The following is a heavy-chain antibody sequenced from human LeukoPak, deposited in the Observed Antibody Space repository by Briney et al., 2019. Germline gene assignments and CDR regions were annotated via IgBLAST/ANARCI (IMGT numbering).Heavy chain of an antibody. CDR3: AKDTGSNASPDY. CDR2: ISYDGSNK. D-gene: IGHD4-17*01. J-gene: IGHJ4*02. V-gene: IGHV3-30*18. Sequence: QTGGSLRLSCAASGFTFSSYGMHWVRQAPGKGLEWVAVISYDGSNKYYADSVKGRFTISRDNSKNTLYLQMNSLRAEDTAVYYCAKDTGSNASPDYWGQGTLVTVSS. CDR1: GFTFSSYG.